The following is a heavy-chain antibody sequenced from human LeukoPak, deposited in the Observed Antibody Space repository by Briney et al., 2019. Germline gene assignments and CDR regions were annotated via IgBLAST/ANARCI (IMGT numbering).Heavy chain of an antibody. V-gene: IGHV4-59*01. Sequence: KPSETLSLTCTVSGGSISSYYWSWIRQPPGKGLEWIGYIYYSGSTNYNPSLKSRVTISVDTSKNQFSLKLSSVTAADTAVYYCARASGYSYGYGLGYWGQGTLVTVSS. CDR3: ARASGYSYGYGLGY. CDR1: GGSISSYY. D-gene: IGHD5-18*01. CDR2: IYYSGST. J-gene: IGHJ4*02.